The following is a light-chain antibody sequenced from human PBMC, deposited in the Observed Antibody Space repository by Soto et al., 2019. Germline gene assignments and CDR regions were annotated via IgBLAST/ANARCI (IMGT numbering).Light chain of an antibody. CDR3: QQYDSTPMYT. CDR1: QRVLYSSTKQNY. CDR2: WAS. V-gene: IGKV4-1*01. J-gene: IGKJ2*01. Sequence: DIVMTQSPDSLAVSLGERATINCKSSQRVLYSSTKQNYIAWYQQKPGQPPKLLIHWASTRESGVPDRFSGSGSGTDFTLTISSLQAEDVAVYYCQQYDSTPMYTFGQGTKLEIK.